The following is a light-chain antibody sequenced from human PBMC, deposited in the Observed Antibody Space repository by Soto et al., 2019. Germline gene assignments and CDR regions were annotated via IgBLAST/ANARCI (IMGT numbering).Light chain of an antibody. CDR3: HQYYSTPRT. CDR2: WAS. V-gene: IGKV4-1*01. CDR1: QSVIHTSNNKSY. J-gene: IGKJ2*01. Sequence: DIVMTQSPDSLAVSLGERATINCKSSQSVIHTSNNKSYLAWYQQKPRQPPELLLYWASARESGVPDRFSGRGSGTDFNLTISSLQAEDVAVYYCHQYYSTPRTFGQGTKVEI.